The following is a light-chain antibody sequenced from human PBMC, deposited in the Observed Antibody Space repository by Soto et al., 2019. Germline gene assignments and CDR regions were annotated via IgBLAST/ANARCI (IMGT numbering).Light chain of an antibody. CDR3: QHYYSYSEA. CDR2: KAS. CDR1: QTISSW. J-gene: IGKJ1*01. Sequence: DIQMTQSPSTLSGSVGDRVTITCRASQTISSWLAWYQQKPGKAPKLLIYKASTLKSGVPSRFSGSGSGKEFTLSFSSLQLDDFATCCSQHYYSYSEAFGQGTKVDIK. V-gene: IGKV1-5*03.